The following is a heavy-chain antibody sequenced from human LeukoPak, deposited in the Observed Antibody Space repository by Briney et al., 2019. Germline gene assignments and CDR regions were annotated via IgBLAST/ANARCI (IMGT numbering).Heavy chain of an antibody. V-gene: IGHV3-23*01. CDR1: GFTFSSYA. CDR3: AKRYCSSTSCGRGVFDI. CDR2: ISGSGGST. J-gene: IGHJ3*02. Sequence: GGSLRLSCAASGFTFSSYAMSWVRQAPGKGLEWVSAISGSGGSTYYADSVKGRFTISRDNSKNTLYLQMNSLRAEDTAVYYCAKRYCSSTSCGRGVFDIWGQGTMVTVSS. D-gene: IGHD2-2*01.